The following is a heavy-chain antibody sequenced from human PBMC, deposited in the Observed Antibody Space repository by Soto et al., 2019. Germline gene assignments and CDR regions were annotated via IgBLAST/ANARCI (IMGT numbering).Heavy chain of an antibody. D-gene: IGHD6-19*01. CDR1: GYPFISNR. J-gene: IGHJ4*02. CDR2: ISPHNGNA. V-gene: IGHV1-18*01. CDR3: ARDRSGWYDF. Sequence: QVRLVQSGAEVKKPGASVKVSCKASGYPFISNRLSWVRKAPGQGLEWMGWISPHNGNAKYGQKFQARVTMTADTSTSTVYMELRSLTSDDTAVFYCARDRSGWYDFWGQGTLVTVSA.